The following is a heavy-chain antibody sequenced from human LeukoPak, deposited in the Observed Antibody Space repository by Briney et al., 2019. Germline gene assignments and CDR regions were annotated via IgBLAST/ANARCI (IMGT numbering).Heavy chain of an antibody. CDR3: ASANYHYYYGLDV. CDR2: IYHNGNT. Sequence: SETLSLTCAVSGGSISSENWWTWVRPSPGKGLEWIGEIYHNGNTNYNPSLKSRVAISVDKSKSQFSLKLSSVTAAETAVYYCASANYHYYYGLDVWGQGTTVTVSS. CDR1: GGSISSENW. V-gene: IGHV4-4*02. J-gene: IGHJ6*02.